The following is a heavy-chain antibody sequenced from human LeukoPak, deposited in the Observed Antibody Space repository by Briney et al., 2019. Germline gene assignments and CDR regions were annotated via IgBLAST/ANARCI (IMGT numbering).Heavy chain of an antibody. CDR3: ARARGGDYMATSFDY. D-gene: IGHD3-10*01. CDR2: ISAYNGNT. Sequence: ASVKVSCKASGYTFTSYGISWVRQAPGQGLEWMGWISAYNGNTNYAQKLQGRVTMTTDTSTSTAYMELRSLRSDDTAVYYCARARGGDYMATSFDYWGQGTLVTVSS. CDR1: GYTFTSYG. V-gene: IGHV1-18*04. J-gene: IGHJ4*02.